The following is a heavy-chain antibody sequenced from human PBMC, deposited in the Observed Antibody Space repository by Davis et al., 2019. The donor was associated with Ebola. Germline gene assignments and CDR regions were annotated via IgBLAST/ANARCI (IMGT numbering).Heavy chain of an antibody. CDR2: ISGSGGST. V-gene: IGHV3-23*01. CDR3: AKAKTTVTTYGDY. CDR1: GESFSGYY. D-gene: IGHD4-17*01. J-gene: IGHJ4*02. Sequence: PSETLSLTCAVYGESFSGYYWSWIRQPPGKGLEWVSAISGSGGSTYYADSVKGRFTISRDNSKNTLYLQMNSLRAEDTAVYYCAKAKTTVTTYGDYWGQGTLVTVSS.